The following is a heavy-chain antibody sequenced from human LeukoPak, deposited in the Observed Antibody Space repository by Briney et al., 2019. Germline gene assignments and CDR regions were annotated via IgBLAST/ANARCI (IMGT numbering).Heavy chain of an antibody. J-gene: IGHJ4*02. CDR3: AKDSYYGSGSYYDKPPNFDY. V-gene: IGHV3-30*18. D-gene: IGHD3-10*01. Sequence: GGSLRLSCVASGFTFSSYGMHWVRQAPGKGLEWVAVISYDGSNKYYADSVKGRFTISRDNSKNTLYLQMNSLRAEDTAVYYCAKDSYYGSGSYYDKPPNFDYWGQGTLVTVSS. CDR1: GFTFSSYG. CDR2: ISYDGSNK.